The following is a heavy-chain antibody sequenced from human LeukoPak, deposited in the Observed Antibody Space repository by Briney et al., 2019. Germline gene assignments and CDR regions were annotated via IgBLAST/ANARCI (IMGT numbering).Heavy chain of an antibody. V-gene: IGHV4-39*02. J-gene: IGHJ6*02. CDR2: IYYSGTT. CDR1: GDSISSSSHY. Sequence: SETLSLTCLVSGDSISSSSHYWGWIRQPPGKGLEWIGNIYYSGTTYYNPSLKSRVIIFVDTSKNQFSLKLSFVTAADTAVYYCAREVGRGYCSGGSCYDYYGMDVWGQGTTVTVSS. CDR3: AREVGRGYCSGGSCYDYYGMDV. D-gene: IGHD2-15*01.